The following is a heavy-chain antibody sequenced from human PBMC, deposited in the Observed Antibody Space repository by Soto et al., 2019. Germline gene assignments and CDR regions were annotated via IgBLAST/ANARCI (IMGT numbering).Heavy chain of an antibody. CDR1: GGSVSGGSYC. V-gene: IGHV4-61*01. J-gene: IGHJ2*01. CDR2: VYNSGST. Sequence: QVQLQESGPGLVKPSETLSLTCTVSGGSVSGGSYCWSWIRQPPGKGLECIGYVYNSGSTTYNPSLTRRVTISVDTSQNQFSLGLSSVTAADTAVYYCARVPLTTYFDLWGRGTLVTVSS. CDR3: ARVPLTTYFDL. D-gene: IGHD3-9*01.